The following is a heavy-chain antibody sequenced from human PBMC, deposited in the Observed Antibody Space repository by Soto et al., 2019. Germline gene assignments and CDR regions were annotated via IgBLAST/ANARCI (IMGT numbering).Heavy chain of an antibody. CDR3: ARVPTPTHGDSNKNNFLDP. D-gene: IGHD3-10*01. CDR2: ISPYNGNT. V-gene: IGHV1-18*04. J-gene: IGHJ5*02. Sequence: ASVKVSCKASGYTFVDYGFSWVRLAPGQGLEWMGWISPYNGNTHYVETFQGRVTMTTDTSTSTAFMELRTLTSDDTAVYYCARVPTPTHGDSNKNNFLDPWGQGTLVTVSS. CDR1: GYTFVDYG.